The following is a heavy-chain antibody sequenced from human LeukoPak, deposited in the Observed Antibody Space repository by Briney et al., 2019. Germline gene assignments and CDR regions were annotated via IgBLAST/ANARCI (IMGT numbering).Heavy chain of an antibody. CDR3: ARDYADYGDYVEY. D-gene: IGHD4-17*01. CDR1: GFTVSDNY. J-gene: IGHJ4*02. Sequence: GGSLRLSCAVSGFTVSDNYMSWVRQAPGKGLEWVSLIYSGDTTLYADSVKGRFTISRDNSKNTLYLQMNSLRAEDTAVYYCARDYADYGDYVEYWGQGTLVTVSS. CDR2: IYSGDTT. V-gene: IGHV3-53*05.